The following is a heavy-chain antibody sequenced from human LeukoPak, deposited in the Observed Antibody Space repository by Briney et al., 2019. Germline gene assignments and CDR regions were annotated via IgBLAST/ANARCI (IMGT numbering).Heavy chain of an antibody. CDR2: INSDGRST. CDR3: ARASAAGIMLDS. J-gene: IGHJ4*02. V-gene: IGHV3-74*01. CDR1: GFTFSSYW. Sequence: GGSLRLSCAASGFTFSSYWMHWVRQAPGKGLVWVSRINSDGRSTNYADSVKGRFTISRDNAKNTLYLQMNSLRAEDTAVYYCARASAAGIMLDSWGQGTLDTVSS. D-gene: IGHD6-13*01.